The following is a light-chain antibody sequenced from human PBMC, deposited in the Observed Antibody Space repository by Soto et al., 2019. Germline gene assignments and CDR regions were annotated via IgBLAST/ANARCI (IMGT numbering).Light chain of an antibody. CDR2: GAS. CDR3: QRYGSSPV. CDR1: QSVSSNY. J-gene: IGKJ3*01. Sequence: ESVLTQSPGTLSLSPGERATLSCRASQSVSSNYLAWYQQKPGQAPRLLIYGASSRATGIPDRFSGSGSGTDFSLTISRLEPEDFAVYYCQRYGSSPVFGPGTKVDI. V-gene: IGKV3-20*01.